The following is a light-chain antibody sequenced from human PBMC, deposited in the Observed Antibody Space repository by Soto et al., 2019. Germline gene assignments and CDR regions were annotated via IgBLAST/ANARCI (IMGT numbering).Light chain of an antibody. CDR3: QHLNSYPVT. CDR1: QGINNY. Sequence: DIQLTQSPSFLSASVGDRVTITCRASQGINNYLAWYQQKPGKAPELLIYAASTLQSGVPSKFSGSGSGTEFTLTISXXQPEDFATYYCQHLNSYPVTFGGGTKVEIK. J-gene: IGKJ4*01. CDR2: AAS. V-gene: IGKV1-9*01.